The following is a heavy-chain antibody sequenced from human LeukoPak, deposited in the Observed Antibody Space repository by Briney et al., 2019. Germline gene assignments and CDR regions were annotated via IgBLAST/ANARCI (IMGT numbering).Heavy chain of an antibody. Sequence: PSETLSLTCTVSGGSISSYYWSWIRQPPGKGLEWIGYIYYSGSTNYNPSLKSRVTISVDTSKNRFSLKLSSVTAADTAVYYCARAYYETLFDYWGQGTLVTVSS. J-gene: IGHJ4*02. CDR3: ARAYYETLFDY. CDR1: GGSISSYY. D-gene: IGHD3-22*01. CDR2: IYYSGST. V-gene: IGHV4-59*01.